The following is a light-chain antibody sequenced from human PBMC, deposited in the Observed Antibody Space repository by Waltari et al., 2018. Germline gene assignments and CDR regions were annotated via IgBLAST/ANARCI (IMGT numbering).Light chain of an antibody. Sequence: DIVMTQSPDSLAVSLGERATINCKSSQSVLYSSNNKNYLAWYQQKPGQPPNLLIYWASTRESGVPDRFSGSGSGTDFTLTINSLQAEDVAVYYCQQYYSSWTFGQGTKVEIK. J-gene: IGKJ1*01. CDR3: QQYYSSWT. CDR1: QSVLYSSNNKNY. CDR2: WAS. V-gene: IGKV4-1*01.